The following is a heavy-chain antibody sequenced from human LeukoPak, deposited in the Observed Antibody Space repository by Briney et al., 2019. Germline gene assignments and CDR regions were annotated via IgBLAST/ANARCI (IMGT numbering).Heavy chain of an antibody. J-gene: IGHJ4*02. Sequence: GRSLRLSCAASGLTGSHNYVSWVRQAAGKGLEWVSAIHTSGDTCYADSVKGRFTISRDNSKNTLYLQMNSLRAEDTAVYYCAKESLWSSSPYYFDYWGQGTLVTVSS. CDR1: GLTGSHNY. V-gene: IGHV3-53*01. D-gene: IGHD6-13*01. CDR2: IHTSGDT. CDR3: AKESLWSSSPYYFDY.